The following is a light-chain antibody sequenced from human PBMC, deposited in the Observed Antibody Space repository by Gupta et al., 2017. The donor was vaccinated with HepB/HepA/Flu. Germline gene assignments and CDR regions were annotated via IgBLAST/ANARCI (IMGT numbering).Light chain of an antibody. CDR3: QQYGSSLF. J-gene: IGKJ2*01. CDR2: GAS. CDR1: QSVSSNY. V-gene: IGKV3-20*01. Sequence: EIVLTPSPGTLSLSPGERATLSCRASQSVSSNYLAWYQQKPGQAPRLLIYGASSRATGIPDRFSGSGSGTDFTLTISRLEPEDFAVYYCQQYGSSLFFGQGTKLEIK.